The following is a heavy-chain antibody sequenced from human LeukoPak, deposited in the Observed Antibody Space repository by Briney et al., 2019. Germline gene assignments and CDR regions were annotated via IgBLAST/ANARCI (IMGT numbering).Heavy chain of an antibody. V-gene: IGHV3-7*01. CDR1: VFTFSRYW. Sequence: GGTLRLSCAASVFTFSRYWMNWVRQAPGKGREGVANIKQDGSEKYYVDAVEGRFTISRDNAKNSLYMQMNRLRAAEKAVSYCATKGWPDSSGWTYDVFDMWGQGTMVTVSS. D-gene: IGHD6-19*01. J-gene: IGHJ3*02. CDR2: IKQDGSEK. CDR3: ATKGWPDSSGWTYDVFDM.